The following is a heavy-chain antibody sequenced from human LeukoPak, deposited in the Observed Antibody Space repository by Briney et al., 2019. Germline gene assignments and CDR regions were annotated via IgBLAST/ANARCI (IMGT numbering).Heavy chain of an antibody. CDR2: IYHSGST. CDR3: ARGGTGDDAFDI. Sequence: SQTLSLTCAVSGGSISSGGYSWSWIRQPPGKGQEWIGYIYHSGSTYYNPSLKSRVTISVDRSKNQFSLKLSSVTAADTAVYYCARGGTGDDAFDIWGQGTMVTVSS. V-gene: IGHV4-30-2*01. CDR1: GGSISSGGYS. J-gene: IGHJ3*02. D-gene: IGHD7-27*01.